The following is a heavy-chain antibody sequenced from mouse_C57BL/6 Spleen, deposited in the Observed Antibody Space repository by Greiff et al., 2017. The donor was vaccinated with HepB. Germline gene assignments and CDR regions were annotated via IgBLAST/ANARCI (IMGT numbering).Heavy chain of an antibody. Sequence: EVQLQQSGPELVKPGASVKIPCTASGYTFTDYNMDWVKQSPGKSLEWIGYINPNNGGTIYSQKFKGKATLTVDKSSSTAYLELRSLTSEDTAVYYCAREDYERFAYWGQGTPVTVSA. CDR3: AREDYERFAY. CDR2: INPNNGGT. D-gene: IGHD1-1*01. CDR1: GYTFTDYN. J-gene: IGHJ3*01. V-gene: IGHV1-18*01.